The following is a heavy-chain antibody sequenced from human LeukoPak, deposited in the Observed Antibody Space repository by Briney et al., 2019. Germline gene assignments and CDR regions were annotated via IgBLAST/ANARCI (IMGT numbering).Heavy chain of an antibody. D-gene: IGHD6-19*01. CDR1: GGSISSGSYY. Sequence: SQTLSLTCTVSGGSISSGSYYWSWIRQPAGKGLEWIGRIYTSGSTNYNPSLKSRVTISVDTSKNQFSLKLSSVTAADTAVYYCARSIAVAGKRGLDYWGQGTLVTVSS. J-gene: IGHJ4*02. CDR3: ARSIAVAGKRGLDY. V-gene: IGHV4-61*02. CDR2: IYTSGST.